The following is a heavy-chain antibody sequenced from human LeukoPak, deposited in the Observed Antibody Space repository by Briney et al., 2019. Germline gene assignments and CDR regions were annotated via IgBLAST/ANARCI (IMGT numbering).Heavy chain of an antibody. CDR1: GFTSNAFS. J-gene: IGHJ6*04. Sequence: GGSLRLSCVAAGFTSNAFSMSWDSRPPGKGLEWVANIKKDGSEKEYVDSVKGRFSIFRDNAKNSVYLQMNSLRAEDTAVYYCTTCAVLLPGRGRLGGKGPTVIVSS. D-gene: IGHD2-2*01. CDR2: IKKDGSEK. V-gene: IGHV3-7*01. CDR3: TTCAVLLPGRGRL.